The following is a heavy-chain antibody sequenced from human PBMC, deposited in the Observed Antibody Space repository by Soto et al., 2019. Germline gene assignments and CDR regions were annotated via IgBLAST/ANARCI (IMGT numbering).Heavy chain of an antibody. CDR3: ARGGGFCGADSYKGAIDY. CDR1: GFTFSRYA. CDR2: ISYDGSDQ. J-gene: IGHJ4*02. Sequence: GGSLRLSGAASGFTFSRYAVHLVRQTPGKGLEWVAVISYDGSDQYYTDSVRGRFTISRDNSKNTLFLQMNSLRAEDTALYYSARGGGFCGADSYKGAIDYWGQGT. V-gene: IGHV3-30-3*01. D-gene: IGHD2-21*02.